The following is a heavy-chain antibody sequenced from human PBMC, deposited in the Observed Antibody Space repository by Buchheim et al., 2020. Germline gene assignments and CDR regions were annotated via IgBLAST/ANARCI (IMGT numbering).Heavy chain of an antibody. D-gene: IGHD3-22*01. CDR3: AKDLYYYDSSGHDY. V-gene: IGHV3-23*01. J-gene: IGHJ4*02. Sequence: EVQLLESGGGLIQPEGSLRLSCVASGFTLSTYAISWVRQAPGGGLEWVSGISTSGGSTYYADSVKGRFTISRDNSKNTLYLHLNSLRAEDTAVYYCAKDLYYYDSSGHDYWGQGTL. CDR1: GFTLSTYA. CDR2: ISTSGGST.